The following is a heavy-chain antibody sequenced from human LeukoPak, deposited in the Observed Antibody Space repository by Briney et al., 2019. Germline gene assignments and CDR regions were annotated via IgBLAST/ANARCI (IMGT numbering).Heavy chain of an antibody. Sequence: PGGSLRLSCAASGFTFSSYEMNWFRQAPGKGLEWISYISSGGSTMYYADSVKGRFTISRDNAKNLLSLQMDSLRADDTAVYYCARDPDAVASHLDYWGQGTLVTVSS. CDR2: ISSGGSTM. CDR1: GFTFSSYE. V-gene: IGHV3-48*03. J-gene: IGHJ4*02. CDR3: ARDPDAVASHLDY.